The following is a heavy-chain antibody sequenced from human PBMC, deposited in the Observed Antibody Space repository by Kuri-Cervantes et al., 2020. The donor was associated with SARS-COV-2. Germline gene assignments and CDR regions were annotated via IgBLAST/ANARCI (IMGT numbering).Heavy chain of an antibody. CDR2: INHSGST. D-gene: IGHD2-2*01. V-gene: IGHV4-34*01. Sequence: GSLRLSCAVYGGSFSGYYWSWIRQPPGKGLEWIGEINHSGSTNYNPSIKSRVTISVDTSKNQFSLKLSSVTAADTAVYYCARVSVVVVPAAIHYYYGMDVWGQGTTVTVSS. CDR3: ARVSVVVVPAAIHYYYGMDV. J-gene: IGHJ6*02. CDR1: GGSFSGYY.